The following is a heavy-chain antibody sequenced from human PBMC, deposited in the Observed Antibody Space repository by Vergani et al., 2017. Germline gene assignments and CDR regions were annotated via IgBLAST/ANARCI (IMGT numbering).Heavy chain of an antibody. J-gene: IGHJ6*03. D-gene: IGHD2/OR15-2a*01. CDR2: IWYDGSNK. CDR3: AKYLGGCNSISCSYYRDV. Sequence: QVQLVESGGGVVQPGTSLRLSCAASGFRFSSYGMNWVRQAPGKGLEWVAVIWYDGSNKYYADSVKGRFTISRDNSQNTVNLQMNSLRVDDTAVYYCAKYLGGCNSISCSYYRDVWGKGTTVTV. CDR1: GFRFSSYG. V-gene: IGHV3-33*06.